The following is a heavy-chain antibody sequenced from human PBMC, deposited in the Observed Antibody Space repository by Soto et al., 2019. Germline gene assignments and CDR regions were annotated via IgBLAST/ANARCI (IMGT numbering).Heavy chain of an antibody. Sequence: PEETLSLTCTVSGGSISSSSYYWGWIRQPPGKGLEWIGSIYYSGSTYYNPSLKSRVTISVDTSKNQFSLKLSSVTAADTAVYYCARLRSTVTTPGNYYYYYYMDVWGKGTTVTVSS. J-gene: IGHJ6*03. V-gene: IGHV4-39*01. CDR2: IYYSGST. CDR1: GGSISSSSYY. D-gene: IGHD4-17*01. CDR3: ARLRSTVTTPGNYYYYYYMDV.